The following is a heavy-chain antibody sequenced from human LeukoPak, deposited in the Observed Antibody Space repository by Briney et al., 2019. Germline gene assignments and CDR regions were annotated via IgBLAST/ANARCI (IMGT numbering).Heavy chain of an antibody. CDR1: GGSISSYY. CDR2: IYTSGST. J-gene: IGHJ5*02. D-gene: IGHD4-17*01. Sequence: SETLSLTCTVSGGSISSYYWSWIRQPAGKGLEWIGRIYTSGSTNYNPSLKSRVTMSVDTSKNQFSLKLSSVTAADTAVYYCARDPGNYGDPNWFDPWGQGTLVTVSS. CDR3: ARDPGNYGDPNWFDP. V-gene: IGHV4-4*07.